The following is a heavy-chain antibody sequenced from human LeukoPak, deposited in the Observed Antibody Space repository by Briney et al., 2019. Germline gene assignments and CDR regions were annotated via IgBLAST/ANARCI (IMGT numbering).Heavy chain of an antibody. CDR2: INHSGST. J-gene: IGHJ4*02. V-gene: IGHV4-34*01. CDR1: GGSFSGNY. Sequence: SETLSLTCAVYGGSFSGNYWSWIRQPPGKGLEWIGEINHSGSTNYNPSLKSRVTISVDTSKNQFSLKLSSVTAADTAVYYCARSGRVFGVVIIHKLDYWGQGTLVTVSS. D-gene: IGHD3-3*01. CDR3: ARSGRVFGVVIIHKLDY.